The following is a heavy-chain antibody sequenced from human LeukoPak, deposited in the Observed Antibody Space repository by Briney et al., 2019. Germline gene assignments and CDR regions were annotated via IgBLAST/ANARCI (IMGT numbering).Heavy chain of an antibody. CDR3: TAVFGELFLGFDY. D-gene: IGHD3-10*01. CDR1: GFTFSNAW. J-gene: IGHJ4*02. Sequence: GGSLRLSCAASGFTFSNAWMSWVRQAPGKGLEWVGRIKSKTDGGTTDYAAPVKGRFTISRDDSKNTLYLQMNSLKTEDTAVYYCTAVFGELFLGFDYWGQGTLVTVST. V-gene: IGHV3-15*01. CDR2: IKSKTDGGTT.